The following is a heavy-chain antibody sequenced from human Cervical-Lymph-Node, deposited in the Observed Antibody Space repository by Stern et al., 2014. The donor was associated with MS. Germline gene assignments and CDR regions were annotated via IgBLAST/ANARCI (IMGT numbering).Heavy chain of an antibody. J-gene: IGHJ5*02. CDR1: GGSISSSGYY. CDR2: IHDSGST. V-gene: IGHV4-61*02. CDR3: ATTRWDLFTWNWFDP. Sequence: VQLVQSGPGLVKPSQTLSLTCTVSGGSISSSGYYWSWIRQPADKGLEWIGRIHDSGSTYYNPSLKSPVTISMDTAQTHFSPQLTSVTAADTAVYYCATTRWDLFTWNWFDPWGQGTLVTVSS. D-gene: IGHD1-26*01.